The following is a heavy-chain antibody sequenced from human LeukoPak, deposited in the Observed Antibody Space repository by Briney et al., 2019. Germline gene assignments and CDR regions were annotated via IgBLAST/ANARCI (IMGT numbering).Heavy chain of an antibody. CDR3: ARDLPPDDSSGYYFGSAFDI. CDR1: GGSISSYY. Sequence: SETLSLTCTVSGGSISSYYWSWIRQPAGKGLEWIGRIYTSGSTNYNPSLKSRVIMSVDTSKNQFSLKLSSVTVADTAVYYCARDLPPDDSSGYYFGSAFDIWGQGTMVTVSS. CDR2: IYTSGST. J-gene: IGHJ3*02. D-gene: IGHD3-22*01. V-gene: IGHV4-4*07.